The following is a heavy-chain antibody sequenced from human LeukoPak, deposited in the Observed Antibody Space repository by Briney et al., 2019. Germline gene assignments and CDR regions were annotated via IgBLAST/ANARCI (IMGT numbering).Heavy chain of an antibody. CDR2: INPSVGIT. V-gene: IGHV1-46*01. J-gene: IGHJ6*02. CDR1: GYTFTSYY. CDR3: ARPRSTGRNYHYYGMDV. Sequence: ASVKVSCKASGYTFTSYYMHWVRQAPGQGLEWMGIINPSVGITIFAQKFQGRVTMTRDTSTSTFYMEMSSLRSEDTAVYCCARPRSTGRNYHYYGMDVWGQGTTVIVSS.